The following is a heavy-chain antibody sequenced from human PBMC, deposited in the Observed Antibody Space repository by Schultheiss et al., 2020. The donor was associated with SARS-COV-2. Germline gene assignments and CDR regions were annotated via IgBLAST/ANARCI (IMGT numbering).Heavy chain of an antibody. D-gene: IGHD6-19*01. CDR3: ARVEYSSGWYDGDY. Sequence: ASVKVSCKASGYTFTSYYMHWVRQAPGQGLEWMGIINPSGGSTSYAQKFQGRVTMTTDTSTSTAYMELRSLRSDDTAVYYCARVEYSSGWYDGDYWGQGTLVTVSS. CDR2: INPSGGST. V-gene: IGHV1-46*01. J-gene: IGHJ4*02. CDR1: GYTFTSYY.